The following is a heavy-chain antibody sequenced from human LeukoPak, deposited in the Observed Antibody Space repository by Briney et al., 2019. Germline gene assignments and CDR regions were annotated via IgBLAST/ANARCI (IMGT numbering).Heavy chain of an antibody. CDR2: IKSKTNGGTT. Sequence: GGSLRLSCAASGFTFSGSAMHWVRQASGKGLEWVGRIKSKTNGGTTDYAAPVKGRFTISRDDSKNTLYLQMNSLKTEDTAVYYCTTEPDCSGGSCGYWGQGTLVTVSS. CDR1: GFTFSGSA. D-gene: IGHD2-15*01. V-gene: IGHV3-15*01. J-gene: IGHJ4*02. CDR3: TTEPDCSGGSCGY.